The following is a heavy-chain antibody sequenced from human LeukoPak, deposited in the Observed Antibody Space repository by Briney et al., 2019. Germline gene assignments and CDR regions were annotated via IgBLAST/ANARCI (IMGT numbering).Heavy chain of an antibody. V-gene: IGHV1-8*03. CDR2: MNHNSGNT. J-gene: IGHJ4*02. CDR1: GYTFTNYD. CDR3: AREPLLRFLEWPLDY. Sequence: ASVKVSCKASGYTFTNYDINWMRQATGQGLKSMGWMNHNSGNTGYGQKFQGRVTITRNTSISTAYMELSSLRSEDTAVYYCAREPLLRFLEWPLDYWGQGTLVTVSS. D-gene: IGHD3-3*01.